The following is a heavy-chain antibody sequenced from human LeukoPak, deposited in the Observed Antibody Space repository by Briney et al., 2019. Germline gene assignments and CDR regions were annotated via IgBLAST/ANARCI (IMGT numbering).Heavy chain of an antibody. CDR3: ARTISVVITTSAFDI. V-gene: IGHV1-69*05. CDR1: GGTFSSYA. Sequence: SVKVSCTASGGTFSSYAISCVRQAPGQRLECRGGIIPIFGTANYAQKFQGRVTITTDESTSTAYMELSSLRSEDTAVYYCARTISVVITTSAFDIWGQGTMVTVSS. J-gene: IGHJ3*02. CDR2: IIPIFGTA. D-gene: IGHD3-22*01.